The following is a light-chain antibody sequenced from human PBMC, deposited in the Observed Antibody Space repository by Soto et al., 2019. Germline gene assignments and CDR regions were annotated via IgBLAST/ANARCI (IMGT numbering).Light chain of an antibody. V-gene: IGLV2-14*03. Sequence: QSALTQPASVSGSPGQSITISCTGTVSDVGGYDSVSWYQQHPGRASKLIIYGVNNRPSGVSNRFSASKSADTASLTISGLQAEDEANYYCCSYTTSTTYVFGTGTKVTVL. CDR1: VSDVGGYDS. CDR3: CSYTTSTTYV. J-gene: IGLJ1*01. CDR2: GVN.